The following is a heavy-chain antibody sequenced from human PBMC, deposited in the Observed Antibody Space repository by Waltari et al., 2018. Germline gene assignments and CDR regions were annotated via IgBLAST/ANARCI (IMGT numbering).Heavy chain of an antibody. D-gene: IGHD3-3*01. V-gene: IGHV4-39*07. CDR1: GGSITGTYYH. Sequence: QIQLQESGPGLVKPSETVSLTCSVSGGSITGTYYHWGWIRQPPGKGLEWIGGFYDTGQSYYNPSVERRVTMSVGPSKQQFSLRLTSVTAADTALYYCARVFTYDVWGGSRRKPFYFDFWGQGTLVTVSS. J-gene: IGHJ4*02. CDR2: FYDTGQS. CDR3: ARVFTYDVWGGSRRKPFYFDF.